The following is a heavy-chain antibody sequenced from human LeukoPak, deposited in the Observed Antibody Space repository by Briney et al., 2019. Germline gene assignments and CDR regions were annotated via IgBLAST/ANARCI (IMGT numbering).Heavy chain of an antibody. J-gene: IGHJ3*02. CDR1: GYTFTGYH. CDR2: INPNTGGT. V-gene: IGHV1-2*02. Sequence: ASVKVSCKASGYTFTGYHMHWGRQAPGQGLEWMGWINPNTGGTNYAQKFQGRVTMTRDTSISTAYMELSRLRSDDTAVYYCARDWDCRGAVCHDVFDIWGQGTMVTVSS. CDR3: ARDWDCRGAVCHDVFDI. D-gene: IGHD2-15*01.